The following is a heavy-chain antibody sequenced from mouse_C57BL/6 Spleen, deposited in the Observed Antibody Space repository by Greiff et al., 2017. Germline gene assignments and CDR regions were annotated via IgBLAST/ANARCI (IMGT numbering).Heavy chain of an antibody. CDR2: INPYNGDT. Sequence: VQLQQSGPELVKPGDSVKISCKASGYSFTGYFMNWVMQSHGKSLEWIGRINPYNGDTFYNQKFKGKATLTVDKSSSTAHMELRSLTSEDSAVYYCAKGGSNGYYFDYWGQGTTLTVSS. V-gene: IGHV1-20*01. D-gene: IGHD2-5*01. CDR3: AKGGSNGYYFDY. CDR1: GYSFTGYF. J-gene: IGHJ2*01.